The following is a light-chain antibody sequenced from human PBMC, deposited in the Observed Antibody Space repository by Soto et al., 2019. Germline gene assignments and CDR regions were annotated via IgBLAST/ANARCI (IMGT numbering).Light chain of an antibody. CDR1: QTVSTW. Sequence: DIQMTQSPSTLSASVGDRVAITCRASQTVSTWLAWYQQKPGTAPRLLIYGASSLNSGVPSRFSGSGSGTEFTLSISSLQPDDFATYYCQQFFNYPWTFGQGTKVEI. CDR3: QQFFNYPWT. V-gene: IGKV1-5*01. J-gene: IGKJ1*01. CDR2: GAS.